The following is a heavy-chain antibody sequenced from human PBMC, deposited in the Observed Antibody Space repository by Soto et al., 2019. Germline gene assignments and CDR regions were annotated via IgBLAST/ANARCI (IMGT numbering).Heavy chain of an antibody. CDR2: IIPIFGTA. D-gene: IGHD3-9*01. J-gene: IGHJ3*02. V-gene: IGHV1-69*13. CDR1: GGTFSSYA. CDR3: ARDHPDYYYDILTGSPYADAFDI. Sequence: SVKVSCKASGGTFSSYAISSVRQAPGQGLEWMGGIIPIFGTANYAQKFQGRVTITADESTSTAYMELSSLRSEDTAVYYCARDHPDYYYDILTGSPYADAFDIWGQGTMVTVSS.